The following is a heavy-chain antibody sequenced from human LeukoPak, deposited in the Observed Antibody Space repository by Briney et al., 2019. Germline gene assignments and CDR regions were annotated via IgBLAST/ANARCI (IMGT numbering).Heavy chain of an antibody. Sequence: SETLSLTCTVSGGSISSGSYYWSWIRQPAGKGLEWIGRIYTSGSTNYNPSLKSRVTISVDTSKNQFSLKLSSVTAADTAVYYCARAFPPYYYDSSGYQTPYFDYWGQRTLVTVSS. J-gene: IGHJ4*02. D-gene: IGHD3-22*01. CDR1: GGSISSGSYY. CDR2: IYTSGST. CDR3: ARAFPPYYYDSSGYQTPYFDY. V-gene: IGHV4-61*02.